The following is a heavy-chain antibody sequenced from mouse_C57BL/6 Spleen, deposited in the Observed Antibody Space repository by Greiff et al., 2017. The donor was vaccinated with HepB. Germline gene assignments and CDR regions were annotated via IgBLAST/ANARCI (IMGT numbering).Heavy chain of an antibody. D-gene: IGHD2-1*01. CDR3: ARGPAIYYYIDY. V-gene: IGHV1-52*01. CDR2: IDPSDSET. CDR1: GYTFTSYW. J-gene: IGHJ2*02. Sequence: QVQLQQPGAELVRPGSSVKLSCKASGYTFTSYWMHWVKQRPIQGLEWIGNIDPSDSETHYNQKFKDKATLTVDKSSSTAYMQLSSLTSEDSAVYYCARGPAIYYYIDYWGQGTSLTVSS.